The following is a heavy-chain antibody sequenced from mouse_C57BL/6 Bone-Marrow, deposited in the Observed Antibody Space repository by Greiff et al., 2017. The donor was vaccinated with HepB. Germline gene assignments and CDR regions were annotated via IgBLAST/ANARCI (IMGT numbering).Heavy chain of an antibody. CDR3: ARGSSYRWYFDV. D-gene: IGHD1-1*01. CDR1: GYTFTSYG. Sequence: VQLQESGAELARPGASVKLSCKASGYTFTSYGISWVKQRTGQGLEWIGEIYPRSGNTYYNEKFKGKATLTADKSSSTAYMELRSLTSEDSAVYFCARGSSYRWYFDVWGTGTTVTVSS. J-gene: IGHJ1*03. V-gene: IGHV1-81*01. CDR2: IYPRSGNT.